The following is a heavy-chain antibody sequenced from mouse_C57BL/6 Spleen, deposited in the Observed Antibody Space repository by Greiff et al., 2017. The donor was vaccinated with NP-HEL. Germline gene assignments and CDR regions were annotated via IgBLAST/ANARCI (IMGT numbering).Heavy chain of an antibody. CDR3: ARSGMRLLNYFDY. J-gene: IGHJ2*01. CDR2: IDPSDSYT. V-gene: IGHV1-59*01. Sequence: VQLQQPGAELVRPGTSVKLSCKASGYTFTSYWMHWVKQRPGQGLEWIGVIDPSDSYTNYNQKFKGKATLTVDTSSSTAYMQLSSLTSEDSAVYYCARSGMRLLNYFDYWGQGSTLTVSS. CDR1: GYTFTSYW. D-gene: IGHD2-3*01.